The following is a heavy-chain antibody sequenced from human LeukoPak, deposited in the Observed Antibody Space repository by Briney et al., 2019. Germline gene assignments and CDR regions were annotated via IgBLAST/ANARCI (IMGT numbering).Heavy chain of an antibody. V-gene: IGHV3-66*01. CDR3: ARGKDGPYGFEI. CDR1: GFTVSNNY. D-gene: IGHD5-24*01. Sequence: GGSLRLSCAASGFTVSNNYMNWVRQAPGKGLEWVSVIYSGGTTHYVDSVKGRFTISRDNSKNTLYLLMNSLRAEDTAVYYCARGKDGPYGFEIWGQGTMVTVSS. J-gene: IGHJ3*02. CDR2: IYSGGTT.